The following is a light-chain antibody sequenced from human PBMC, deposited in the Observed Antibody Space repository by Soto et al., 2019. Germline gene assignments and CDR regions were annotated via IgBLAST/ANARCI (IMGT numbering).Light chain of an antibody. V-gene: IGKV3-20*01. J-gene: IGKJ1*01. CDR1: QSVSSY. CDR2: AAS. Sequence: EKVLTQSLGTVSLYTGERATRSFGARQSVSSYLAWYQQQPGPAPRLLIYAASNRATGIPARFSGSGSGTDFTLTISLLAPDDFAVYYCQQYGSSGTFGQGTKVDI. CDR3: QQYGSSGT.